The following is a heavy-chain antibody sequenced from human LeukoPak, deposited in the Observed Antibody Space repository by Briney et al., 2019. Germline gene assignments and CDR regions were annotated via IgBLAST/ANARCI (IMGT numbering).Heavy chain of an antibody. D-gene: IGHD3-10*01. CDR2: INHSGST. J-gene: IGHJ5*02. CDR1: GGSFSGYY. CDR3: ARGRYYYGSGSTNWFDP. V-gene: IGHV4-34*01. Sequence: SETLSLTCAVYGGSFSGYYWSWMRQPPGKGLEWIGEINHSGSTNYNPSLKSRVTISVDTSKNQFSLKLSSVTAADTAVYYCARGRYYYGSGSTNWFDPWGQGTLVTVSS.